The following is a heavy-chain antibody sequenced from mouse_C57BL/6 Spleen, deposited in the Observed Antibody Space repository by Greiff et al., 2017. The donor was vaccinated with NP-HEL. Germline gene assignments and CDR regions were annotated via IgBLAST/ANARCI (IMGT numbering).Heavy chain of an antibody. D-gene: IGHD2-4*01. CDR1: GFTFSDYG. J-gene: IGHJ3*01. CDR3: AETYDYDWAWFAY. CDR2: ISSGSSTI. Sequence: DVKLVESGGGLVKPGGSLKLSCAASGFTFSDYGMHWVRQAPEKGLEWVAYISSGSSTIYYADTVKGRFTISRDNAKNTLFLQMTSLRSEDTAMYYCAETYDYDWAWFAYWGQGTLVTVSA. V-gene: IGHV5-17*01.